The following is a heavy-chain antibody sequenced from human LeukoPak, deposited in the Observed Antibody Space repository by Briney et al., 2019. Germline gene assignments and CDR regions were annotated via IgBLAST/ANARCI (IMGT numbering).Heavy chain of an antibody. V-gene: IGHV3-23*01. CDR1: GFTFSSYA. CDR3: ANLGRRDGYNYNFDY. D-gene: IGHD5-24*01. CDR2: ISGSGGST. Sequence: PGGSLRLSCAASGFTFSSYAMSWVRQAPGKGLEWVSAISGSGGSTYYADSVKGWFTISRDDSKNTLYLQMNSLRAEDTAVYYCANLGRRDGYNYNFDYWGQGTLVTVSS. J-gene: IGHJ4*02.